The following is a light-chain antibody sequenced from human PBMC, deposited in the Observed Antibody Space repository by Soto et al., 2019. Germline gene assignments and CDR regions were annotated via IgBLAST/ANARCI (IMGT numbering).Light chain of an antibody. J-gene: IGLJ1*01. V-gene: IGLV2-8*01. CDR3: SSYAGINNLGV. CDR1: SSDVGGYKY. Sequence: QSALTQPPSASGSPGQSVTISCTGTSSDVGGYKYVSWYQQHPGKDPKLMIFEVNKRPSGVADRFSGSKSGNTASLTVSGLQAEDEADYYCSSYAGINNLGVFGTGTKVTVL. CDR2: EVN.